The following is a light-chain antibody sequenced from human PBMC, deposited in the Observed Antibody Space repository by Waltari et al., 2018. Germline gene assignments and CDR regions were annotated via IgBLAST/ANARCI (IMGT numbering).Light chain of an antibody. Sequence: EIVLTQSPATLSFSPGESATLSCRASQSLSKYLAWYQQKPGQAPRLLIYHASSRSTGSPDRFRGGGLGTDFSLTNIRLEPEEVAVYYCQHYVSLPATFGQGTKLEIK. CDR2: HAS. V-gene: IGKV3-20*01. CDR1: QSLSKY. J-gene: IGKJ1*01. CDR3: QHYVSLPAT.